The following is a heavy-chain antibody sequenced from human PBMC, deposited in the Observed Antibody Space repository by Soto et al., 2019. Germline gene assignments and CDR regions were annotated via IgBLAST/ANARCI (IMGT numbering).Heavy chain of an antibody. CDR3: GKDLRPDGRDHFDY. V-gene: IGHV3-23*01. D-gene: IGHD1-26*01. Sequence: EVQLLESGGGLAQAGGSLRLSCAASGFDFRIYAMNWVRQAPGKGLEWVAVMIGDGTSWDYADSVRGRFTISRDNSKNQLYLQMNRLRAEGTAVYYRGKDLRPDGRDHFDYRGQGTLVTVSS. CDR2: MIGDGTSW. CDR1: GFDFRIYA. J-gene: IGHJ4*02.